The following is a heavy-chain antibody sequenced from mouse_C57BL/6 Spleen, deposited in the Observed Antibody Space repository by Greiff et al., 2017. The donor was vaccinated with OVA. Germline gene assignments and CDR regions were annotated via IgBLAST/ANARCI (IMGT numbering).Heavy chain of an antibody. V-gene: IGHV1-64*01. CDR1: GYTFTSYW. J-gene: IGHJ4*01. CDR2: IHPNSGST. Sequence: VQLQQPGAELVKPGASVKLSCKASGYTFTSYWMHWVKQRPGQGLEWIGMIHPNSGSTNYNEKFKSKATLTVDKSSSTAYMQLSSLTSEDSAVYDCASPLYGNYVYYAMDYWGQGTSVTVSS. D-gene: IGHD2-1*01. CDR3: ASPLYGNYVYYAMDY.